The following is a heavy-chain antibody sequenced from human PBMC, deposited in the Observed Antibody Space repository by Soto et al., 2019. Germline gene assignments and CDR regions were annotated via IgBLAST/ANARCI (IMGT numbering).Heavy chain of an antibody. V-gene: IGHV1-18*01. CDR2: IGPNNGNT. D-gene: IGHD3-10*01. CDR1: GYTFINYG. Sequence: ASVKVSCKASGYTFINYGINWVRQAPGQGLEWMGWIGPNNGNTESAQKFQDRVTMTTDTSTTTAYMELRSLRSDDTALYYCARGSSGISYWGQGTQVTGLL. J-gene: IGHJ4*02. CDR3: ARGSSGISY.